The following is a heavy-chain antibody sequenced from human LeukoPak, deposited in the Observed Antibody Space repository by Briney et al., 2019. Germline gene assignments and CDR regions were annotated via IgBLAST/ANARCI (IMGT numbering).Heavy chain of an antibody. CDR3: ARDGDVVVPAAMHY. D-gene: IGHD2-2*01. V-gene: IGHV1-2*02. CDR1: GYTFTGYY. Sequence: ASVKVSCKASGYTFTGYYMHWVRQAPGQGFEWMGWINPNSGGTNYAQKFQGRVTMTRDTSISTAYMELSRLRSDDTAVYYCARDGDVVVPAAMHYWGQGTLVTVSS. J-gene: IGHJ4*02. CDR2: INPNSGGT.